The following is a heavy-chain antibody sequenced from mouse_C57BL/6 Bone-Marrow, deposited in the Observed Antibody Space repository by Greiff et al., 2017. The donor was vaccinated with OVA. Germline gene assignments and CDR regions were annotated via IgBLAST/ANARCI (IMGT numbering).Heavy chain of an antibody. J-gene: IGHJ2*01. CDR3: ARYMGDYDGRLFDY. D-gene: IGHD2-4*01. CDR1: GYTFTDYY. V-gene: IGHV1-19*01. CDR2: INPYNGGT. Sequence: VQLQQSGPVLVKPGASVKMSCKASGYTFTDYYMNWVKQSHGKSLEWIGVINPYNGGTSYNQKFKGKATLTVDKSSSTAYMELNSLTSADSAVSYCARYMGDYDGRLFDYWGQGTTLTVSS.